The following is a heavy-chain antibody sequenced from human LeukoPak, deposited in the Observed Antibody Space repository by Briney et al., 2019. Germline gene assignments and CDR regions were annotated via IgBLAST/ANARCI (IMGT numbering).Heavy chain of an antibody. Sequence: PSETLSLTCTVSGGSISSYYWSWIRQSAGKGLEWIGHIYSTGTNNYNPSLRSRVTPSVDTSKNQFSLKLRSVTAADTAVYYCARVGGNSESYGWFGPWGQGSLVTVSS. V-gene: IGHV4-4*07. CDR3: ARVGGNSESYGWFGP. CDR2: IYSTGTN. CDR1: GGSISSYY. D-gene: IGHD4-23*01. J-gene: IGHJ5*02.